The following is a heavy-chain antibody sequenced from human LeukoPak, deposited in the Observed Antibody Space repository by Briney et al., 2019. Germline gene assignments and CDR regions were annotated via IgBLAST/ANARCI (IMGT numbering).Heavy chain of an antibody. CDR3: ARVGGAEVDY. V-gene: IGHV4-59*01. D-gene: IGHD1-26*01. Sequence: SETLPLTCTVSGGSISSYYWSWIRQPPGKGLEWIGYIYYSGSTNYNPSLKSRVTISVDTSKNQFSLKLSSVTAADTAVYYCARVGGAEVDYWGQGTLVTVSS. CDR2: IYYSGST. J-gene: IGHJ4*02. CDR1: GGSISSYY.